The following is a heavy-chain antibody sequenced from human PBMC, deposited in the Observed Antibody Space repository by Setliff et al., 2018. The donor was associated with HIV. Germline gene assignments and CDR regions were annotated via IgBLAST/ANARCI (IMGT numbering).Heavy chain of an antibody. CDR2: INPNSGGT. V-gene: IGHV1-2*02. CDR3: ARDHCSSSGCYEYSYYGMDV. Sequence: ASVKVSCKASGYTFTGYYMHWVRQAPGQGLEWMGWINPNSGGTTSAQKFQGRVAMTMDKSISTAYMEVSRLRSDDPAVYYCARDHCSSSGCYEYSYYGMDVWGQGTTVTVSS. D-gene: IGHD2-2*01. J-gene: IGHJ6*02. CDR1: GYTFTGYY.